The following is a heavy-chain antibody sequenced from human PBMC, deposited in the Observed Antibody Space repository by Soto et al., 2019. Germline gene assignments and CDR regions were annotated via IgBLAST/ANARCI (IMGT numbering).Heavy chain of an antibody. CDR2: IYYSGST. V-gene: IGHV4-39*01. CDR3: ARRIQKRDMVRGVCGPFDY. Sequence: SETLSLTCTVSGGSISSSTYYWGWIRQPPGKGLEWIGSIYYSGSTYYNPSLKSRVTISVDTSKNQFSLKLSSVTAADTAVYYCARRIQKRDMVRGVCGPFDYWGQGTLVTVSS. J-gene: IGHJ4*02. CDR1: GGSISSSTYY. D-gene: IGHD3-10*01.